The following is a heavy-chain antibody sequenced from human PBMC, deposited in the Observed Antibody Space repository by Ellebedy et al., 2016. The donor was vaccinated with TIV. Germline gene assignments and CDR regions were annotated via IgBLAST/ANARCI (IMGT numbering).Heavy chain of an antibody. CDR2: IYPGDSDT. D-gene: IGHD6-19*01. Sequence: KVSCXGSGYTFTSYWIAWVRQMPGKGLEWMGIIYPGDSDTRYSPAFQGQVTISADKSISTAFLQWSSLKASDTAMYYCARRVGYSSGWYYFDFWGQGTLVTVSS. J-gene: IGHJ4*02. V-gene: IGHV5-51*01. CDR1: GYTFTSYW. CDR3: ARRVGYSSGWYYFDF.